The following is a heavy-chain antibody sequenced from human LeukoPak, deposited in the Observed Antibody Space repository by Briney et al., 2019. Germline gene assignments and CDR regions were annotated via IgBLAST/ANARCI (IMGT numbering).Heavy chain of an antibody. CDR2: IFHTGDT. CDR3: ARHPLRGGFDY. V-gene: IGHV4-59*08. J-gene: IGHJ4*02. Sequence: SETLSLTCTVSGVSITDYYWSWIRQPPGKGLEWIAYIFHTGDTRYNPSLKSRITISLDTSKNQFSLKLNSVTAADTAVHYCARHPLRGGFDYWGQGTLVTVSS. CDR1: GVSITDYY.